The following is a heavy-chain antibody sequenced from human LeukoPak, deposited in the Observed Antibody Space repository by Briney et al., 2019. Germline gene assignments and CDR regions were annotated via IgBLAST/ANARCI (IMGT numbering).Heavy chain of an antibody. J-gene: IGHJ4*02. D-gene: IGHD1-26*01. CDR3: ARGEGAHSFDY. CDR2: IYHSGST. Sequence: SETLSLTCAVSGGSISSGGYSWSWIRQPPGKGLEWIGYIYHSGSTYYNPSLKGRVTISVDRSKNQFSLKLSSVTAADTAVYYCARGEGAHSFDYWGQGTLVTVSS. CDR1: GGSISSGGYS. V-gene: IGHV4-30-2*01.